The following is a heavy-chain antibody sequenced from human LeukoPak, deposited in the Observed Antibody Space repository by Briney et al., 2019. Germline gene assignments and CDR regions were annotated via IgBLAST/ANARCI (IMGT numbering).Heavy chain of an antibody. CDR3: ARGGSYGYY. CDR1: GDSISGYY. D-gene: IGHD5-18*01. CDR2: VYYSGGT. Sequence: SETLSVTCTVSGDSISGYYWSWIRQPPGKGLEWIGNVYYSGGTNYNPSLKSRLTISVDTSTNQFSLKLSSVTAADTAVYYCARGGSYGYYWGQGTLVTVSS. J-gene: IGHJ4*02. V-gene: IGHV4-59*01.